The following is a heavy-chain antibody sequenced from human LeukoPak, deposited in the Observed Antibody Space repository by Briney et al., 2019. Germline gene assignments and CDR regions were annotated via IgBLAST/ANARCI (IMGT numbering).Heavy chain of an antibody. CDR1: GGSFSGYY. Sequence: PSETLSLTCAVYGGSFSGYYWSWIRQPPGKGLEWIGEINHSGSTNYNPSLKSRVTISVDTSKNQFSLKLSSVTAADTAVYYCARGEVGYYDFWSGYYPPYYFDYWGQGTLVTVSS. CDR3: ARGEVGYYDFWSGYYPPYYFDY. D-gene: IGHD3-3*01. V-gene: IGHV4-34*01. CDR2: INHSGST. J-gene: IGHJ4*02.